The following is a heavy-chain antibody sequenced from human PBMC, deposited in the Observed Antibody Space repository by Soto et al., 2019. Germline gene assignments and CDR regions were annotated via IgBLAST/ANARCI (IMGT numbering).Heavy chain of an antibody. CDR1: GGSISSSSYY. CDR2: IYYSGST. Sequence: SETLSLTCTVSGGSISSSSYYWGWIRQPPGKGLEWIGSIYYSGSTYYNPSLKSRVTISVDTSKNQFSLKLSSVTAADTAVYYCARPGYCSGGSCDSGVDVVDIWGRGTMVTVSS. V-gene: IGHV4-39*01. CDR3: ARPGYCSGGSCDSGVDVVDI. D-gene: IGHD2-15*01. J-gene: IGHJ3*02.